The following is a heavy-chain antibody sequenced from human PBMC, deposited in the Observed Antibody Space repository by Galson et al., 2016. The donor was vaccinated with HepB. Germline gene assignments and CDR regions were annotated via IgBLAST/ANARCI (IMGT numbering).Heavy chain of an antibody. CDR3: ARGRDTDK. CDR1: GFNFNIYW. CDR2: MKQDGTEK. Sequence: SLRLSCAASGFNFNIYWMSWVRQAPGKGLEWVANMKQDGTEKYYVGSGKGRFTISRDNAKNSVYLQMNSLRAEDTAVYYCARGRDTDKWGQGILVTVSS. V-gene: IGHV3-7*03. D-gene: IGHD5-24*01. J-gene: IGHJ4*02.